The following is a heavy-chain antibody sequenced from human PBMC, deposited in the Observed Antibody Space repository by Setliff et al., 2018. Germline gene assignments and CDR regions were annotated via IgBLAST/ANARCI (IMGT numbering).Heavy chain of an antibody. CDR2: IFWDDDK. V-gene: IGHV2-5*02. D-gene: IGHD1-26*01. J-gene: IGHJ4*02. CDR1: GLSLNTRGVG. Sequence: SGPTLVNPTQTLTLTCTLSGLSLNTRGVGVGWIRQPPGKALEWLALIFWDDDKRYSPYLKSRLTIPKDSSKNQVVLTMTNMDPVDTATYYCARRRGGTYGFDYFDSWGQGTLVTVSS. CDR3: ARRRGGTYGFDYFDS.